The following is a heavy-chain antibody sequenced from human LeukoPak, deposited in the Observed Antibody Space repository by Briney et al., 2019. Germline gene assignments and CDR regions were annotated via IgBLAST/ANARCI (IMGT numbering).Heavy chain of an antibody. CDR3: ARDSSLCFYYYYMDV. V-gene: IGHV3-64*01. D-gene: IGHD3-16*01. J-gene: IGHJ6*03. Sequence: GGSLRLSCAASGFTLSKYAMHWVRQAPGKGLEYVSAISSNGGSTYYASSVKGRFTISRDNSKNTLYLQMGSLRAEDMAVYYCARDSSLCFYYYYMDVWGKGTTVTISS. CDR2: ISSNGGST. CDR1: GFTLSKYA.